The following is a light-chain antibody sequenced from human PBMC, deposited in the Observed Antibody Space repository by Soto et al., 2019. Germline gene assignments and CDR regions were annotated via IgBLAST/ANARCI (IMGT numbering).Light chain of an antibody. CDR2: GAS. V-gene: IGKV3-20*01. J-gene: IGKJ2*01. Sequence: EIVLTQSTGTLSLSPGERATLSCRASQSVSSSYLAWYQQKPGQAPRLLIYGASSRATGIPDRFSGSGSGTDFTVTISRLEPEDFAVYYCQQYGSSPCTFGQGIKREIK. CDR3: QQYGSSPCT. CDR1: QSVSSSY.